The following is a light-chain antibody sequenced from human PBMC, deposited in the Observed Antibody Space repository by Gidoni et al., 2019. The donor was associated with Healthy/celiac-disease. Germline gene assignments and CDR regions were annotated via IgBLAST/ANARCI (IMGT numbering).Light chain of an antibody. J-gene: IGKJ3*01. CDR3: QQRSNWPPIT. CDR1: QSVNSY. V-gene: IGKV3-11*01. CDR2: DAS. Sequence: EIVLTQSPATLSLSPGERATLSCRASQSVNSYLAWYQQKPGQAPRLLIYDASNRATGIPARFSGSGSGTDFTLTISSLEPEDFAVYYCQQRSNWPPITFGPXTKVDIK.